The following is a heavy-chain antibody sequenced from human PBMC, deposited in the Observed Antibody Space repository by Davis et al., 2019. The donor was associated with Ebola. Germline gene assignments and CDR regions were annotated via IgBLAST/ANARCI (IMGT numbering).Heavy chain of an antibody. CDR2: VSGSGGST. J-gene: IGHJ4*02. D-gene: IGHD3-10*01. V-gene: IGHV3-23*01. Sequence: GESLKISCAASGFTFSNYAMSWVRQAPGKGLEWVSSVSGSGGSTYDTDSVKGRFTISRDNSKGTLDLLMNSLRTEDTAIYYCAKDRITMGAYFDYWGRGTLVTVSS. CDR3: AKDRITMGAYFDY. CDR1: GFTFSNYA.